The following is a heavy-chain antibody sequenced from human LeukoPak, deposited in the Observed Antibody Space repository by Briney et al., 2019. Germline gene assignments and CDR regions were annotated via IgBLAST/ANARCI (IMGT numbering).Heavy chain of an antibody. Sequence: PGGSLRLSCAASGFTFSTYAMSWVRQAPGKGLEWFSAISGSGDITYLADSVKGRFTISRDNSKNTLYLQMNSLRAEDTAVYYCARAMRSGYDYWGQGTLVTVSS. V-gene: IGHV3-23*01. CDR3: ARAMRSGYDY. CDR1: GFTFSTYA. J-gene: IGHJ4*02. CDR2: ISGSGDIT. D-gene: IGHD5-12*01.